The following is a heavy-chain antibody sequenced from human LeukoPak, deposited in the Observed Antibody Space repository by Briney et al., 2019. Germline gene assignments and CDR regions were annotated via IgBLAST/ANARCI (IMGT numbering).Heavy chain of an antibody. D-gene: IGHD2-8*01. J-gene: IGHJ6*03. CDR1: GGSFSGYY. V-gene: IGHV4-34*01. Sequence: SETLSLTCAVYGGSFSGYYCSWIRQSPGKGLEWIGEINHSGSTNYNPSLKSRVTILVDTSKSQFSLKLSSLTAADTAIYHCARNGYYCIDVWGKGTTVTVSS. CDR2: INHSGST. CDR3: ARNGYYCIDV.